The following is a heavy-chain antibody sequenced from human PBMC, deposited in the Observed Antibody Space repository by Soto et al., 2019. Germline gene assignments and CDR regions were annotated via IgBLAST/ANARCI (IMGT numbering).Heavy chain of an antibody. D-gene: IGHD6-13*01. CDR2: IKQDGSEK. Sequence: EVQLVESGGGLVQPGGSLRLSCAASGFTFSSYWMSWVRQAPGKGLEWVANIKQDGSEKYYVDSVKGRFTISRDNAKNSLYLQMNSLRAEETAVYYCARRIVEQQLPIQWVYYGMDVWGQGTTVTVSS. CDR3: ARRIVEQQLPIQWVYYGMDV. V-gene: IGHV3-7*05. CDR1: GFTFSSYW. J-gene: IGHJ6*02.